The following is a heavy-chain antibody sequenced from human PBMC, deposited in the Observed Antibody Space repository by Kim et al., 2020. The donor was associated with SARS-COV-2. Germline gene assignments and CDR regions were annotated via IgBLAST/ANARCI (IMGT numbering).Heavy chain of an antibody. CDR2: ISYDGSNK. Sequence: GGSLRLSCAASGFTFSSYAMHWVRQAPGKGLEWVAVISYDGSNKYYADSVKGRFTISRDNSKNTLYLQMNSLRVEDTAVYYCARDVLRFLEWLFSGPDY. CDR1: GFTFSSYA. D-gene: IGHD3-3*01. V-gene: IGHV3-30-3*01. CDR3: ARDVLRFLEWLFSGPDY. J-gene: IGHJ4*01.